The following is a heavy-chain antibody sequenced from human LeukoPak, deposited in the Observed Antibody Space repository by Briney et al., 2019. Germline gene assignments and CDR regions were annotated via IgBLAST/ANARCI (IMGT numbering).Heavy chain of an antibody. Sequence: GGSLRLSCAASGFTFSSYWMSWVRQAPGKGLEWVANIKQDGSEKYYVDSVKGRFTISRDNAKNSLYLQMNSLRAEDTAVYYCVSSSGWYVLDYWGQGTLVTVSS. J-gene: IGHJ4*02. D-gene: IGHD6-19*01. CDR3: VSSSGWYVLDY. CDR1: GFTFSSYW. CDR2: IKQDGSEK. V-gene: IGHV3-7*01.